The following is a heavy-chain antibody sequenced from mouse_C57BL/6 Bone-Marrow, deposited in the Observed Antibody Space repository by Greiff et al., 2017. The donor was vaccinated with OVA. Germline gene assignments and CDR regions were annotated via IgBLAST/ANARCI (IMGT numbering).Heavy chain of an antibody. CDR3: ARIVITTVVAQDYFDY. CDR2: IYPGSGST. Sequence: QVQLQQPGAELVKPGASVKMSCKASGYTFTSYWITWVKQRPGQGLEWIGDIYPGSGSTNYNEKFKSKATLTVDTSSSTAYMQLSSLTSEDSAVYYCARIVITTVVAQDYFDYWGQGTTLTVSS. D-gene: IGHD1-1*01. V-gene: IGHV1-55*01. CDR1: GYTFTSYW. J-gene: IGHJ2*01.